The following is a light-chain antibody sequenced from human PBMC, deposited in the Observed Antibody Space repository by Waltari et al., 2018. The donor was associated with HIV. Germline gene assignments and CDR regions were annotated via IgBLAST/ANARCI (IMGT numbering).Light chain of an antibody. CDR2: EVS. CDR1: SSDVGAYNS. V-gene: IGLV2-11*01. Sequence: QSALTQPRSVSGSLGQSVTISCTGTSSDVGAYNSVSWYQQHPGQAPKILIYEVSGRAVGVPDRFAGLKAGNTASLTISGLQADDEADYYCCSRAGRDPLFGGGTKLTVL. J-gene: IGLJ2*01. CDR3: CSRAGRDPL.